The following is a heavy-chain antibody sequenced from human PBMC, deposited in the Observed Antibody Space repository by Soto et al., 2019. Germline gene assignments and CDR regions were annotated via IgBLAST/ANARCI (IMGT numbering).Heavy chain of an antibody. CDR3: AKDPSHITSPHFDY. CDR2: TSYDGSNK. CDR1: GFTFSSYG. Sequence: SLRLSCAASGFTFSSYGMHWVRQAPGKGLEWVAVTSYDGSNKYYGDSVKGRFTISRDNSKNTLYLQMNSLRAEDTAVYYCAKDPSHITSPHFDYWGQGTMVTVSS. J-gene: IGHJ4*02. V-gene: IGHV3-30*18. D-gene: IGHD2-2*01.